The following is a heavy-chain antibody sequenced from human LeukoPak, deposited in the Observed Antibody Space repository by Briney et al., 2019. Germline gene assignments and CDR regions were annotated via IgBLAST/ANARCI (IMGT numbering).Heavy chain of an antibody. CDR1: GYTLTELS. J-gene: IGHJ4*02. D-gene: IGHD3-22*01. CDR3: ARDWNYYDSSGSLSGDY. Sequence: ASVKVSCKVSGYTLTELSMHWVRQAPGKGLEWMGGFDPEDGETIYAQKFQGRVTMTRDTSTSTVCMELSSLRSEDTAVYYCARDWNYYDSSGSLSGDYWGQGTLVTVSS. CDR2: FDPEDGET. V-gene: IGHV1-24*01.